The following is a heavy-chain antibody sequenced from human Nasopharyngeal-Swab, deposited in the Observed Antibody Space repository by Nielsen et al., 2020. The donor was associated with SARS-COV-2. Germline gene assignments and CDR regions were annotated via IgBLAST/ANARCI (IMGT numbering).Heavy chain of an antibody. Sequence: VRQAPGKGLEWVSSISSSSSYIYYADSVKGRFTISRDNSKNTLYLQMNSLRAEDTAVYYCASSIPPRYWGQGTLVTVS. CDR3: ASSIPPRY. J-gene: IGHJ4*02. V-gene: IGHV3-21*04. CDR2: ISSSSSYI.